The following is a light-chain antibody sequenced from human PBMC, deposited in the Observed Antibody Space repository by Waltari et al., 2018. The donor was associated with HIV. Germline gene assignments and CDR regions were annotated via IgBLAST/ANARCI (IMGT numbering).Light chain of an antibody. CDR2: QAS. CDR1: QSLLYRSNNKNY. Sequence: DIVMTQSPDSLPLSLGEKATIRCKSSQSLLYRSNNKNYLAWYRQRPGNPPELLIYQASTRESGVPDRFSGSGSGTDFILTITSLQADDVATYFCQQYYSLPWTFGQGTKVEIK. V-gene: IGKV4-1*01. CDR3: QQYYSLPWT. J-gene: IGKJ1*01.